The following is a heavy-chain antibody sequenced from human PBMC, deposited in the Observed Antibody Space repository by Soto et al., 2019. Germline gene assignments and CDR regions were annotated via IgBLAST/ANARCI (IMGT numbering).Heavy chain of an antibody. CDR2: INPKSGGT. V-gene: IGHV1-2*02. CDR3: ARGGTFAYDTSGYYGY. D-gene: IGHD3-22*01. CDR1: GYTFSAYY. Sequence: ASVKVSCKTSGYTFSAYYMHWVRQAPGQGLEWMGWINPKSGGTLYAQKCQGRVTMTRDTSISTAYMELSRLRSDDTAVYYCARGGTFAYDTSGYYGYLGQGTLVTVST. J-gene: IGHJ4*02.